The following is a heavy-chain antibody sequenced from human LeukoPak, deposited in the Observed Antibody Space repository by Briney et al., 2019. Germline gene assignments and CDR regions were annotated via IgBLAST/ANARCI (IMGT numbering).Heavy chain of an antibody. Sequence: GGSLRLSCAASGFTFSSYAMSWVRQAPGKGLEWVSAISGSGGSTYYADSVKGRFAISRDNSKNTLYLQMNSLRAEDTAVYYCAKRGYSGYVFDYWGQGTLVTVSS. CDR2: ISGSGGST. CDR3: AKRGYSGYVFDY. V-gene: IGHV3-23*01. D-gene: IGHD5-12*01. CDR1: GFTFSSYA. J-gene: IGHJ4*02.